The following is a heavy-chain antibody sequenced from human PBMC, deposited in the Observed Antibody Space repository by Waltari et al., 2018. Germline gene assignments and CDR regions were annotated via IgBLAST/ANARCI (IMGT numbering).Heavy chain of an antibody. V-gene: IGHV3-7*01. D-gene: IGHD1-1*01. J-gene: IGHJ4*02. CDR2: IGPDGSDK. Sequence: EAQLVQSGGGLVQPGGSLALSCTASGFTISRFWMTWIRQAPGQGLQWVAHIGPDGSDKYYVDSVKGRFTISRDNAENSLLLQMSSLRVEDTALYYCVGWNDPINSWGQGTLVAVSS. CDR1: GFTISRFW. CDR3: VGWNDPINS.